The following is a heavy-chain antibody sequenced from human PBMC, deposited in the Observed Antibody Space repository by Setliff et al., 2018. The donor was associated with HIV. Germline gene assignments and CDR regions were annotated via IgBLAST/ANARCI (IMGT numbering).Heavy chain of an antibody. CDR3: AGADYSDTSGYYSNFDY. V-gene: IGHV1-18*01. CDR1: GFSFTKYG. J-gene: IGHJ4*02. D-gene: IGHD3-22*01. Sequence: ASVKVSCKASGFSFTKYGFSWVRQAPGQGLEWMGWISAYNGNTNYGQKLQGRLTMTTDTSTTTAYMELRSLRSDDTAVYFCAGADYSDTSGYYSNFDYWGQGTLVTVSS. CDR2: ISAYNGNT.